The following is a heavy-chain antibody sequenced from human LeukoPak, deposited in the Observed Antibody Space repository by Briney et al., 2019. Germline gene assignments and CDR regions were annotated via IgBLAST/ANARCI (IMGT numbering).Heavy chain of an antibody. V-gene: IGHV3-30*18. Sequence: GRSLRLSCAASGFTFSSYGMHWVRQAPGKGLKWVTVISYDGSEIHYADSVKGRFTISRDNSKNTLYLQMNSLRTEDTAVYHCAKDRGVAGTMADWGQGTLVIVSS. CDR1: GFTFSSYG. D-gene: IGHD6-19*01. CDR2: ISYDGSEI. J-gene: IGHJ4*02. CDR3: AKDRGVAGTMAD.